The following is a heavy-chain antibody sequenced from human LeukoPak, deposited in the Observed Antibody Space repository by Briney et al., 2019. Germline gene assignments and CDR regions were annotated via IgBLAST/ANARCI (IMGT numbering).Heavy chain of an antibody. V-gene: IGHV1-69*05. Sequence: GASVKVSCKASGGTFSSYAISWVRQAPGQGLEWMGGIIPIFGTANYAQKFQGRVTITTDTSTSTAYVELRSLRSDDTAVYYCARAPGPYSSSWYGEIWGQGTLVTVSS. CDR3: ARAPGPYSSSWYGEI. CDR1: GGTFSSYA. J-gene: IGHJ4*02. CDR2: IIPIFGTA. D-gene: IGHD6-13*01.